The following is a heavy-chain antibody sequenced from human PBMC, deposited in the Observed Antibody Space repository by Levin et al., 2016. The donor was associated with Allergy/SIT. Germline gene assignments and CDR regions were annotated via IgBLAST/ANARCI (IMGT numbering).Heavy chain of an antibody. CDR2: IYHSGST. Sequence: WIRQPPGKGLEWIGEIYHSGSTNYNPSLKSRVTISVDKSKNQFSLKLSSVTAADTAVYYCARGAGVVILGGFDYWGQGTLVTVSS. V-gene: IGHV4-4*02. CDR3: ARGAGVVILGGFDY. D-gene: IGHD3-3*01. J-gene: IGHJ4*02.